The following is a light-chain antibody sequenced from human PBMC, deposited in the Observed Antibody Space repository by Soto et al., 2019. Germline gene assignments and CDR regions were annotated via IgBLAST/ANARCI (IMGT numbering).Light chain of an antibody. CDR3: QQHNKWPHS. J-gene: IGKJ2*03. CDR2: SAS. Sequence: EIVMTQSPATLSVSPGERATLSCRASQTVYSNLAWFQQRPGQPPRLLIYSASTRATGVAARFSGSGSGTEFTLTISSLQSEDVAVYYCQQHNKWPHSFGQGTKVDIK. V-gene: IGKV3D-15*01. CDR1: QTVYSN.